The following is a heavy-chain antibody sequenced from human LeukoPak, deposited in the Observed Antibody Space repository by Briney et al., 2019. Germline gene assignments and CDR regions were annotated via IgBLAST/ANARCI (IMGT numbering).Heavy chain of an antibody. Sequence: ASVKVSCKASGYTFTSYYMHWVRQAPGQGLEWMGIINPSGGSTSYAQKFQGRVTMTRDTYTSTVYMELSSLRPEDTPVNNSPRNSEGSNAFETWGQGQRATVPS. CDR2: INPSGGST. D-gene: IGHD3-10*01. CDR3: PRNSEGSNAFET. V-gene: IGHV1-46*01. J-gene: IGHJ3*02. CDR1: GYTFTSYY.